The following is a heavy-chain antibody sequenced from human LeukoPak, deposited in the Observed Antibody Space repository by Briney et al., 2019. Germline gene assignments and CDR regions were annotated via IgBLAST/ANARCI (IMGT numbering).Heavy chain of an antibody. CDR2: LSSSGTI. CDR1: GFSISTYE. J-gene: IGHJ4*02. V-gene: IGHV3-48*03. CDR3: ARRFDC. Sequence: GGSLRLSCAASGFSISTYEINWVRQAPGKGLEWVSYLSSSGTIYYADSVKGRFTISRDNAKNSLFLQMNSLRAEDTALYYCARRFDCWGQGTLVTVSS.